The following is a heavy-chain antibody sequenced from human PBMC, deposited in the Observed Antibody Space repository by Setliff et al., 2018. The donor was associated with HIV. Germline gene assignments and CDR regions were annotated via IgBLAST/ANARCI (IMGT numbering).Heavy chain of an antibody. J-gene: IGHJ3*02. CDR3: ARDDSNGNTDAFDI. CDR1: GFTFSTYW. D-gene: IGHD5-18*01. V-gene: IGHV3-74*01. Sequence: GSLRLSCAASGFTFSTYWMHWVRQAPGKGLVWVSRIKTDGSSTSYADSVKGRFTISRDNPKNSLYLQMTSLRAEDTAVYYCARDDSNGNTDAFDIWGQGTTVTVSS. CDR2: IKTDGSST.